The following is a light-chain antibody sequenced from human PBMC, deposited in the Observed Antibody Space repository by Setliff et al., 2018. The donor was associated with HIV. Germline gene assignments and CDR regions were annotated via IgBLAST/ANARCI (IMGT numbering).Light chain of an antibody. CDR2: DAS. Sequence: QSPTTVSVSPGERATLSCRTSQTVNNKIAWYQHKSGQAPKLLIYDASHRATDVPARFSGGGSVTEYTLAISSMQSDDFALYYCHQYYDRPRTFGQGTKMDIK. CDR3: HQYYDRPRT. CDR1: QTVNNK. V-gene: IGKV3-15*01. J-gene: IGKJ1*01.